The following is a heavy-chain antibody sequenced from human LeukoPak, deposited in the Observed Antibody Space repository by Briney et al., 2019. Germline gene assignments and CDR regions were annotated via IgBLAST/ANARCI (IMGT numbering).Heavy chain of an antibody. CDR1: GFTFSSYS. CDR3: ARWGPRGYNTYYFDY. Sequence: PGGSLRLSCAASGFTFSSYSMNWVRQAPGKGLEWVSSISSSSSYIYYADSVKGRFTISRDHAKNSLYLQMNSLRAEDTAVYYCARWGPRGYNTYYFDYWGQGTLVTVSS. CDR2: ISSSSSYI. D-gene: IGHD5-24*01. V-gene: IGHV3-21*01. J-gene: IGHJ4*02.